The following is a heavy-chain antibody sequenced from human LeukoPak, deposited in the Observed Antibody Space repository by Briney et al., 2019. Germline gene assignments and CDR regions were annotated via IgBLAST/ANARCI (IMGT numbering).Heavy chain of an antibody. J-gene: IGHJ4*02. V-gene: IGHV3-23*01. Sequence: TGGSLRLSCAASGFTFSSYAMSWVRQAPGKGLEWVSAISGSGGSTYIAYSVKGRFTISRDSSKNTVYLQMNSLRAEDTAVYYCAKGRACSSTSCYRGFFDYWGQGTLVTVSS. CDR3: AKGRACSSTSCYRGFFDY. CDR1: GFTFSSYA. CDR2: ISGSGGST. D-gene: IGHD2-2*02.